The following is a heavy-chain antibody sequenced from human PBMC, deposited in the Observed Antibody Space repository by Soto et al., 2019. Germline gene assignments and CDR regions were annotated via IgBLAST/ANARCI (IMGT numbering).Heavy chain of an antibody. CDR2: ISYDGSEK. D-gene: IGHD6-13*01. V-gene: IGHV3-30*18. CDR3: AKGMYSSSWYYDY. Sequence: QVQLVDSGGGVVQPGRSLRLSCAASGFAFNGHGMHWVRQAPGKGPEWVATISYDGSEKYYADSVKGRFTISRDNSKNTLYLQMNSLRAEDTAVYYCAKGMYSSSWYYDYWGQGTLVTVSS. CDR1: GFAFNGHG. J-gene: IGHJ4*01.